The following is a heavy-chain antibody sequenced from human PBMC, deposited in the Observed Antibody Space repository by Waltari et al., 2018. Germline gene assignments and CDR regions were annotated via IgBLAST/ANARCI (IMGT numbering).Heavy chain of an antibody. CDR3: ATSYYYDSSGYYQFDY. Sequence: EVQLVQSGAEVKKLGESLKISCKGSGYSFTSYWIGWVRQMPGKGLEWMGIIYPGDSDTRYSPSFQGQVTISADKSISTAYLQWSSLKASDTAMYYCATSYYYDSSGYYQFDYWGQGTLVTVSS. J-gene: IGHJ4*02. CDR1: GYSFTSYW. V-gene: IGHV5-51*01. D-gene: IGHD3-22*01. CDR2: IYPGDSDT.